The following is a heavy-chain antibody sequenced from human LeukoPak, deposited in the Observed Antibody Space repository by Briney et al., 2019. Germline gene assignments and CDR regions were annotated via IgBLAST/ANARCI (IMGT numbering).Heavy chain of an antibody. V-gene: IGHV4-34*01. CDR2: INHSGST. Sequence: SETLSLTCAVYGGSFSGYYWSWIRQPPGKGLEWIGEINHSGSTNYNPSLKSRVTISVDTSKNQFSLKLSSVTAADTAVYYCARRKGDYYDSSGYYLGWFDPWGQGTLVTVSA. CDR3: ARRKGDYYDSSGYYLGWFDP. J-gene: IGHJ5*02. CDR1: GGSFSGYY. D-gene: IGHD3-22*01.